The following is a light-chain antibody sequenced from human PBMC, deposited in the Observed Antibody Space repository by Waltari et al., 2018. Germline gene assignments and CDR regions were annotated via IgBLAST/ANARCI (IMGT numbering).Light chain of an antibody. J-gene: IGKJ3*01. V-gene: IGKV1-6*01. CDR1: QNIYSN. CDR3: QHYYDNPFT. Sequence: IQMTQSPSALSASVGDRVTISCRARQNIYSNLAWYQQKPGKAPKLLIYASSSLQSGIPSRFSGSGSGTDFTLTISSLQPEDSAAYYCQHYYDNPFTFGPGTKLDIK. CDR2: ASS.